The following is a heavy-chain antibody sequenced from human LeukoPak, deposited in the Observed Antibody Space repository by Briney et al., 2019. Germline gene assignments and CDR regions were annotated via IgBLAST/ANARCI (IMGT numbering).Heavy chain of an antibody. D-gene: IGHD1-1*01. CDR2: ISRSGEIT. Sequence: GGSLRLSCAASGFTFSTSAMSWVRQAPGKGLEWVSGISRSGEITYYEDSVRGLFTISKDISKNTLYLQMDSLRAEDKAIYYCAKEEVPNDFWGQGTLVTVSS. J-gene: IGHJ4*02. CDR1: GFTFSTSA. V-gene: IGHV3-23*01. CDR3: AKEEVPNDF.